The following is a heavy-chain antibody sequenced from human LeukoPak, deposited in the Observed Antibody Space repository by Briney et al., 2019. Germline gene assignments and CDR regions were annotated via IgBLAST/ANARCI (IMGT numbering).Heavy chain of an antibody. J-gene: IGHJ4*02. CDR1: GGSISSGDYY. Sequence: SETLSLTCTVSGGSISSGDYYWSWIRQPTGKGLEWIGYIYYSGSTYYNPSLKSRVTISVDTSKNQFSLKLSSVTAADTAVYYCARGRARGYCTNGVCYLKKAINFDYWGQGTLVTVSS. CDR3: ARGRARGYCTNGVCYLKKAINFDY. V-gene: IGHV4-30-4*01. D-gene: IGHD2-8*01. CDR2: IYYSGST.